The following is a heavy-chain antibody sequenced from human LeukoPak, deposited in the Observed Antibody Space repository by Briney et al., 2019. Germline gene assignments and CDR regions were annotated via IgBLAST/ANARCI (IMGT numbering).Heavy chain of an antibody. Sequence: ASVKVSCKASGYTFTVYYMHWVRQAPGQGLEWMGWINPNSGGANYAQKFQGRVTMTRGTSISTAYMELSRLRSDDTAVYYCAGAPPSDYWGQGTLVTVSS. CDR2: INPNSGGA. V-gene: IGHV1-2*02. J-gene: IGHJ4*02. CDR3: AGAPPSDY. CDR1: GYTFTVYY.